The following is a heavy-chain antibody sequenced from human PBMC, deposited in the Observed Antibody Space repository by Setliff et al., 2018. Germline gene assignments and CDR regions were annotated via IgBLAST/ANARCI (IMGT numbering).Heavy chain of an antibody. V-gene: IGHV3-23*01. Sequence: GGSLRLSCEASGFTFSSYAMNWVRQAPGKGLEWVSGIRSNGGATYYAQSVKGRFTISRDNSKSTLYLELDSLRAEDTAIYYCTRGPHITAHTYWGQGSLVTVSS. CDR2: IRSNGGAT. J-gene: IGHJ4*02. CDR3: TRGPHITAHTY. D-gene: IGHD6-13*01. CDR1: GFTFSSYA.